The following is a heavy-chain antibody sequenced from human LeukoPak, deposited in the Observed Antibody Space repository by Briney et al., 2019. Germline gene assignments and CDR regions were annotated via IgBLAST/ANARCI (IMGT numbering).Heavy chain of an antibody. D-gene: IGHD6-13*01. CDR1: GFTFSNYW. J-gene: IGHJ4*02. V-gene: IGHV3-7*01. Sequence: GGSLRPSCAASGFTFSNYWMTWVRQAPRKGLEWVANIKQDGSETYYVDSVKGRFTISRDNAKNSLFLQMNSLRADDTAVYYCARETFAATARGGDHWGQGTLVTVSS. CDR2: IKQDGSET. CDR3: ARETFAATARGGDH.